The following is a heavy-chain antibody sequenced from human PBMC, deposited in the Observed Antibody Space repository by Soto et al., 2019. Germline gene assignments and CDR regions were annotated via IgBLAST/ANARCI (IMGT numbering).Heavy chain of an antibody. CDR1: GGSISSSSYY. D-gene: IGHD3-10*01. CDR2: IYYSGST. V-gene: IGHV4-39*01. CDR3: ATRPSGGYFDY. Sequence: SETLSLTCTVSGGSISSSSYYWGWIRQPPGKGLEWIGSIYYSGSTYYNPSLKSRVTISVDTSKNQFSLKLSSVTAADTAVYYCATRPSGGYFDYWDQGTLVTVSS. J-gene: IGHJ4*02.